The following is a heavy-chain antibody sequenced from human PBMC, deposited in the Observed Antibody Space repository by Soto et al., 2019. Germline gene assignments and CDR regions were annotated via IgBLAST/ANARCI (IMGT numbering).Heavy chain of an antibody. D-gene: IGHD5-12*01. CDR3: AREWIRLWDHRNWFDP. Sequence: SETLSLTCALDGASFSGYYWSWIRQPPGKGLEWIGEINHSGSTNYNPFLKSRVTISVDTSKNQFSLKLSSVTAADTAVYYCAREWIRLWDHRNWFDPWGQGTLVT. V-gene: IGHV4-34*01. CDR2: INHSGST. J-gene: IGHJ5*02. CDR1: GASFSGYY.